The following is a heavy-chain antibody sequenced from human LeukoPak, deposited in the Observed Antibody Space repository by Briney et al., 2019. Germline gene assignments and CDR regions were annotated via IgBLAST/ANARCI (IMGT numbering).Heavy chain of an antibody. CDR3: GRETRWLPFGYQPPETYYFDY. J-gene: IGHJ4*02. V-gene: IGHV4-59*01. Sequence: PSETLSLTCTVSGGSISSYYWSWIRQPPGKGLEWIGYIYYSGSTNYNPSLKSRVTISVDTSKNQFSLKLSSVTAADTAVYYCGRETRWLPFGYQPPETYYFDYWGQGTLVTVSS. CDR2: IYYSGST. CDR1: GGSISSYY. D-gene: IGHD5-12*01.